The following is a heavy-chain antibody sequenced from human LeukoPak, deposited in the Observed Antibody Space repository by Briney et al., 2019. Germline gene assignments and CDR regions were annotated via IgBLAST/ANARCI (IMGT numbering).Heavy chain of an antibody. CDR2: ISVRSKYR. D-gene: IGHD3-22*01. CDR1: GYTFSDFS. J-gene: IGHJ4*02. V-gene: IGHV3-21*01. Sequence: PGGSLRLSFAASGYTFSDFSVNWVRQAPGKGLEWVSSISVRSKYRYYADSVRGRFTTSRDDARDSLFLQMNSLRAEDTAVYFCVRLRRNNDRSGYYYYYDYWGQGTLVTVSS. CDR3: VRLRRNNDRSGYYYYYDY.